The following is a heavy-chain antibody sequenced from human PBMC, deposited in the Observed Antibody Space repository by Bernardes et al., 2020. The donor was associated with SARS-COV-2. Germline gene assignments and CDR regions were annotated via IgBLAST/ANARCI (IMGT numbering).Heavy chain of an antibody. CDR3: AKDCGLGGSRDY. D-gene: IGHD2-15*01. J-gene: IGHJ4*01. Sequence: ASVKVSCKASGYTFTSYKMHWVRQAPGQGLEWMGLINPNGGGTIYAQKFQGKVTMTSDTSTSTVYMELSTLRSDDTAVYYCAKDCGLGGSRDYWGHGTLVTVSS. V-gene: IGHV1-46*01. CDR1: GYTFTSYK. CDR2: INPNGGGT.